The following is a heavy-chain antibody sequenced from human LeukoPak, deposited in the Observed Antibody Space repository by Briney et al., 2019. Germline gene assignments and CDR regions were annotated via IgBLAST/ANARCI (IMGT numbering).Heavy chain of an antibody. D-gene: IGHD6-19*01. CDR3: TTAIHSSGWYSTFDY. V-gene: IGHV3-15*01. CDR1: GFTLSSYG. Sequence: PGGSLRLSCAASGFTLSSYGMQWVRQARGKGLEWVGCIKRKTDGGTTDYAAPVKGRFTISRDHSKNTLYLQMNSLKTEDTAVYYCTTAIHSSGWYSTFDYWGQGTLVTVSS. J-gene: IGHJ4*02. CDR2: IKRKTDGGTT.